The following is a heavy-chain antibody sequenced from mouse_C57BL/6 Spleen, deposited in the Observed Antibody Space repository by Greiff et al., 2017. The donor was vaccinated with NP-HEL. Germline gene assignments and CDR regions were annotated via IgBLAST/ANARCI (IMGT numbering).Heavy chain of an antibody. Sequence: VQLQQSDAELVKPGASVKISCKVSGYTFTDHTIHWMKQRPEQGLEWIGYIYPRDGSTKYNEKFKGKATLTADKSSSTAYMQLNSLTSEDSAVYFCARENPYDYDWAWFAYWGQGTLVTVSA. D-gene: IGHD2-4*01. CDR1: GYTFTDHT. CDR2: IYPRDGST. CDR3: ARENPYDYDWAWFAY. V-gene: IGHV1-78*01. J-gene: IGHJ3*01.